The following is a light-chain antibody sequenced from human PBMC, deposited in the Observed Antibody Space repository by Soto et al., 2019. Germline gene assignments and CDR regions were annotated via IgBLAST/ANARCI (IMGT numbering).Light chain of an antibody. CDR3: QQSDRTPPIT. Sequence: DIQMTQSPSSLSASVGDRVTITCRASQNISSCLTWYQQKPGKAPKLLIHAASSLQSGVPPRFSDSGSGTDFTLTISSLQPEDFATYYCQQSDRTPPITFGQGTRLEI. V-gene: IGKV1-39*01. J-gene: IGKJ5*01. CDR2: AAS. CDR1: QNISSC.